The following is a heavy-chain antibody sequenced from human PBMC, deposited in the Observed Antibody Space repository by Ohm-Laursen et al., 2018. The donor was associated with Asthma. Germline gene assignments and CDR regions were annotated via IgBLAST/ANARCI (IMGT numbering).Heavy chain of an antibody. J-gene: IGHJ4*02. CDR2: IYIANT. Sequence: VSSVKVSCKVSGYSVTSYAFSWVRQAPGQRPEWMGWIYIANTNYAPKFRDRVTMTTDTSTNTLYMELRRLKSDDTAVYYCVRDVVDRFDYWGQGTLVTVSS. CDR3: VRDVVDRFDY. CDR1: GYSVTSYA. V-gene: IGHV1-18*01. D-gene: IGHD2-21*01.